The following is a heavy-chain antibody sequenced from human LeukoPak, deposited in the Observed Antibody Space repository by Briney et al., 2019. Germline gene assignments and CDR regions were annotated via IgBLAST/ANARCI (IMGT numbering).Heavy chain of an antibody. CDR2: IKRDGSQI. D-gene: IGHD2-21*02. CDR1: GFTFSDCW. CDR3: ARGGTYCNGDCPPAY. J-gene: IGHJ4*02. V-gene: IGHV3-7*01. Sequence: GGSLGLSCASSGFTFSDCWMTWVRQAPGKGLVRVDNIKRDGSQIYYLDFLKGRFTISRDNAKNSLYLQMNSLKAEDTAVYYCARGGTYCNGDCPPAYWGQRTLVTVSS.